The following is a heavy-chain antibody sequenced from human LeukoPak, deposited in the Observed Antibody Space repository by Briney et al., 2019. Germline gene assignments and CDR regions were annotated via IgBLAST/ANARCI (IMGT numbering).Heavy chain of an antibody. D-gene: IGHD3-3*01. CDR2: IRYDGSNK. Sequence: PGGSLRLSCAASGFTFSSYGMHWVRQAPGKGLEWVAFIRYDGSNKYYADSVEGPFTLARDNSKSTLYLQMNSLRAEDTAVYYCAKVGQTYYDFWSGYYPDYWGQGTLVSVSS. J-gene: IGHJ4*02. CDR3: AKVGQTYYDFWSGYYPDY. V-gene: IGHV3-30*02. CDR1: GFTFSSYG.